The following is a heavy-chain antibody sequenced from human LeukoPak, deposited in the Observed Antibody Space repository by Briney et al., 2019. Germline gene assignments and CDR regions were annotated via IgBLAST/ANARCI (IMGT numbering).Heavy chain of an antibody. CDR3: ARGRLKFTMVRGVIRQYYFDY. V-gene: IGHV1-69*04. CDR2: IIPILGIA. J-gene: IGHJ4*02. CDR1: GGTFSSYA. Sequence: SVKVSCKASGGTFSSYAISWVRQAPGQGLEWMGRIIPILGIANYAQKFQGRVTITADKSTSTAYMELSSLRSEDTAVYYCARGRLKFTMVRGVIRQYYFDYWGQGTLVTVSS. D-gene: IGHD3-10*01.